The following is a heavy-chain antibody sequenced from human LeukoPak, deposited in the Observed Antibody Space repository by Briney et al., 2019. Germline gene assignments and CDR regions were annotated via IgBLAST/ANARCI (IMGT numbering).Heavy chain of an antibody. CDR2: IYYSGST. D-gene: IGHD3-10*01. V-gene: IGHV4-39*07. CDR3: ARAAVRGVMPDY. J-gene: IGHJ4*02. Sequence: SETLSLTCTVSGGSTSSSSYYWGWIRQPPGKGLEWIGSIYYSGSTYYNPSLKSRVTISVDTSKNQFSLKLSSVTAADTAVYYCARAAVRGVMPDYWGQGTLVTVSS. CDR1: GGSTSSSSYY.